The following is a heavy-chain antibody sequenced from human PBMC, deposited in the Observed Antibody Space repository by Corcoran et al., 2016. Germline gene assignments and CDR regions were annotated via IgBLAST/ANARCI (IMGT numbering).Heavy chain of an antibody. CDR1: GFTFSDHW. Sequence: EVHLVESGGGLVQPGGSLRLSCAASGFTFSDHWMHWVRQVPGKGLVWVSRITIDGRTTSYADSVEGRFTISRDNAKNTLYLQMNNLRAEDTAVYYWAKDRGWNQFDYWGQGTLVTVSS. J-gene: IGHJ4*02. CDR3: AKDRGWNQFDY. V-gene: IGHV3-74*01. CDR2: ITIDGRTT. D-gene: IGHD1-1*01.